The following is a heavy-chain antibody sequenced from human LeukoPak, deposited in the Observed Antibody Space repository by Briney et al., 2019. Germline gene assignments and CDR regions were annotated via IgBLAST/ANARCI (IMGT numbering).Heavy chain of an antibody. CDR2: IHLSGTPT. CDR3: ARAPTVLVGYCSSSSCQADY. CDR1: GFDFSIYR. D-gene: IGHD2-2*01. Sequence: PGGSLRLSCAASGFDFSIYRMNWVRQAPGKGLEWVSYIHLSGTPTHYAEVVKGRFSISRDNAKNSLYLQMDSLRVEDTAVYYCARAPTVLVGYCSSSSCQADYWGQGTLVTVSS. J-gene: IGHJ4*02. V-gene: IGHV3-48*04.